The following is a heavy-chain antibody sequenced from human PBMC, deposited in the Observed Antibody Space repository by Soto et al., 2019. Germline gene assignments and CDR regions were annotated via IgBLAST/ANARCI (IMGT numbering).Heavy chain of an antibody. CDR1: RGSLSGYY. Sequence: PSETLSLTCTIYRGSLSGYYWSWILQPPGKGLEWIGEISQSGNTNYSPSLKSRVSISIDTSKKQFSLNLASVSAADTAVYYCARAPKVSGSSQTRPDFWGQATLVTVSS. D-gene: IGHD6-6*01. J-gene: IGHJ4*02. V-gene: IGHV4-34*01. CDR2: ISQSGNT. CDR3: ARAPKVSGSSQTRPDF.